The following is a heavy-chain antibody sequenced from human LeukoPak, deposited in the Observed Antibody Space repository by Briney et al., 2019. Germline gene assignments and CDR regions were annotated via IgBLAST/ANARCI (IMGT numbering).Heavy chain of an antibody. CDR2: TYYRSKWYN. CDR3: ARAAPTRSYYYYYYMDV. Sequence: SQTLSLTCAISGDSVSRNSATWNWIRQSPSRGLEWLGRTYYRSKWYNDYAVSVKSRITINPDTSKNQFSLQLNSVTPEDTAVYYCARAAPTRSYYYYYYMDVWGKGTTVTVSS. J-gene: IGHJ6*03. V-gene: IGHV6-1*01. CDR1: GDSVSRNSAT.